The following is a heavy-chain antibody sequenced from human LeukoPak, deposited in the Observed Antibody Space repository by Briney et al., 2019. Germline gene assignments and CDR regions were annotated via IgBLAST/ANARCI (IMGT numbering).Heavy chain of an antibody. CDR3: ARVQFNIVVVPAALLGAFDI. D-gene: IGHD2-2*02. Sequence: SVKVSCKASGYTFTSYGISWVRQAPGQGLEWMGRIIPILGIANYAQKFQGRVTITADKSTSTAYMELSSLRSEDTAVYYCARVQFNIVVVPAALLGAFDIWGQGTMVTVSS. CDR1: GYTFTSYG. V-gene: IGHV1-69*04. CDR2: IIPILGIA. J-gene: IGHJ3*02.